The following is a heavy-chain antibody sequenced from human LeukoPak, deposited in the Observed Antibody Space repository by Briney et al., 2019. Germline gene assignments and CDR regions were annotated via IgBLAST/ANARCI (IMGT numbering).Heavy chain of an antibody. Sequence: PGGSLRLSCAASGFTFRSFGMHLVRQAPGKGLEWVAFIRFDGSNQYYADSVKGRFTISRDNSNNTLLLQMNSLRVDDTAVYFCAKGYGESHFDSWGQGTLVTVSS. CDR1: GFTFRSFG. J-gene: IGHJ4*02. D-gene: IGHD4/OR15-4a*01. CDR3: AKGYGESHFDS. CDR2: IRFDGSNQ. V-gene: IGHV3-30*02.